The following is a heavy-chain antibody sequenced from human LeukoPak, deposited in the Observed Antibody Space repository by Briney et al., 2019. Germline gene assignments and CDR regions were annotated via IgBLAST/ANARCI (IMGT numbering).Heavy chain of an antibody. V-gene: IGHV3-53*01. CDR1: GFSVSDNY. CDR2: IYSGGGGCSI. J-gene: IGHJ4*02. D-gene: IGHD2-8*01. CDR3: ARGAYD. Sequence: GGSLRLSCAASGFSVSDNYMNWVRQAPGKGLEWVSVIYSGGGGCSIYYADSVKGRFTLYRDNSQNTVYLQMTSRGAEDTAVYYCARGAYDWGKGTLVTVSS.